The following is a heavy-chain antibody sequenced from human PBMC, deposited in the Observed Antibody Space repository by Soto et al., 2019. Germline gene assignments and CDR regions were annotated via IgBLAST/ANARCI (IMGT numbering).Heavy chain of an antibody. CDR2: ISYDGSNK. J-gene: IGHJ5*02. CDR1: GFTFSSYA. CDR3: ARDWINDGNSVHWFDP. D-gene: IGHD2-2*03. V-gene: IGHV3-30-3*01. Sequence: PGGSLRLSCAASGFTFSSYAMHWVRQAPGKGLEWVAVISYDGSNKYYADSVKGRFTISRDNSKNTLYLQMNSLRAEDTAVYYCARDWINDGNSVHWFDPWGQGTLVTVSS.